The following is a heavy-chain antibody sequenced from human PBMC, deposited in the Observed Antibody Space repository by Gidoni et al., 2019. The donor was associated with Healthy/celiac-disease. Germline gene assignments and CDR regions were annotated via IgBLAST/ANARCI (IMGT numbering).Heavy chain of an antibody. Sequence: EVQLVESGGGLVTPGGSLRLSCAASGFTFSSYSMTWVRQAPGKGLEWVSSISSISSYIYYADSVKGRFTISRDNAKNSLYLQMNSLRAEDTAVYYCAREMRYYDILTGYGGEPQNHYYFDYWGQGTLVTVSS. J-gene: IGHJ4*02. CDR1: GFTFSSYS. D-gene: IGHD3-9*01. V-gene: IGHV3-21*01. CDR2: ISSISSYI. CDR3: AREMRYYDILTGYGGEPQNHYYFDY.